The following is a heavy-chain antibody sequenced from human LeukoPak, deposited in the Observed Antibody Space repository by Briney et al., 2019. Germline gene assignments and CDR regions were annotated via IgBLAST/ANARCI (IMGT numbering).Heavy chain of an antibody. V-gene: IGHV4-4*07. CDR2: VSSSGSA. CDR3: ARDDYEDLTRGLDY. Sequence: SETLSLTCTVSGVSIARHSWTWVRQPAGKGLERIGRVSSSGSADYNPSVKSRVTMSVDTSKNQFSLKLTSVTAADTAAYFCARDDYEDLTRGLDYWGQGIQVTVSS. CDR1: GVSIARHS. D-gene: IGHD4-17*01. J-gene: IGHJ4*02.